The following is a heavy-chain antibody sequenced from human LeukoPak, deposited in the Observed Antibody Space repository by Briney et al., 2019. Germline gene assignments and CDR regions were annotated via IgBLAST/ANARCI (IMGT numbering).Heavy chain of an antibody. D-gene: IGHD3-22*01. V-gene: IGHV3-23*01. CDR2: ISGSGGST. CDR1: GFTFSSYA. CDR3: AKFKEEDYYDSSGYYGPAN. J-gene: IGHJ4*02. Sequence: GGSLRLSCAASGFTFSSYAMSWVRQAPGKGLEWVSAISGSGGSTYYADSVKGRFTISRDNSKNTLYLQMNSLRAEDTAVYYCAKFKEEDYYDSSGYYGPANWGQGTLVTVSS.